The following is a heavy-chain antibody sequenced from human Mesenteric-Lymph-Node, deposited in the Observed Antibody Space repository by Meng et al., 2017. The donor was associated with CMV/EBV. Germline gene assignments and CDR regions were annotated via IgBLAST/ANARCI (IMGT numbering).Heavy chain of an antibody. D-gene: IGHD2-2*01. CDR2: IYTSGST. Sequence: SETLSLTCTVSGGSISSYYWSWIRQPAGKGLEWIGRIYTSGSTNYNPSLKSRVTISIDTSKNQFSLELTSVTAADTAVYYCARGRVGPSSTSNWFDPWGQGTLVTVSS. J-gene: IGHJ5*02. CDR3: ARGRVGPSSTSNWFDP. V-gene: IGHV4-4*07. CDR1: GGSISSYY.